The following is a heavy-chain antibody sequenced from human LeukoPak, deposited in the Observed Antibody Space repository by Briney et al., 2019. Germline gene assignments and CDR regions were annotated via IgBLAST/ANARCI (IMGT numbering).Heavy chain of an antibody. D-gene: IGHD6-19*01. V-gene: IGHV1-46*03. J-gene: IGHJ5*02. CDR2: INPSGGST. Sequence: ASVKVSCKASGYTFTSYYIHWVRQAPGQGLEWTGIINPSGGSTSYAQKFQGRVTMTRDTSTSTVYMELSSLRSEDTAVYYCAKDDAAVAGIWSSWFDPWGQGTLVTVSS. CDR3: AKDDAAVAGIWSSWFDP. CDR1: GYTFTSYY.